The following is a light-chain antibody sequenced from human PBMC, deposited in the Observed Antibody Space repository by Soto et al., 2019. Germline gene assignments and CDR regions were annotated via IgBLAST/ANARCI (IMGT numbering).Light chain of an antibody. V-gene: IGKV3-20*01. J-gene: IGKJ3*01. Sequence: EIVLTQSPDTLSLSPRERATLSCRANQSVAGLLLAWYQQKPGQAPRLLIDGFSNRATGIPERFSGSRSGKDITLTNSSLEPEDFTVYYCHHYGPSPGFTFGPATKVDI. CDR3: HHYGPSPGFT. CDR2: GFS. CDR1: QSVAGLL.